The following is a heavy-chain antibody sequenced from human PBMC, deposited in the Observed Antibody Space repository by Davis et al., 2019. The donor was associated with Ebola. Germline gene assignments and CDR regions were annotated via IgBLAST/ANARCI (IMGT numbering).Heavy chain of an antibody. Sequence: MPSETLSLTCTVSAASTSTYFWSWSRQPPGKGRDWIGYIFFIGSTNYNPSLKSRVTISLDTSKNQSSPKLRSVTAADTAVYYRAGHLILRFWGMDVWGQGTMVTVSS. CDR1: AASTSTYF. CDR3: AGHLILRFWGMDV. CDR2: IFFIGST. D-gene: IGHD3-3*01. J-gene: IGHJ6*02. V-gene: IGHV4-59*08.